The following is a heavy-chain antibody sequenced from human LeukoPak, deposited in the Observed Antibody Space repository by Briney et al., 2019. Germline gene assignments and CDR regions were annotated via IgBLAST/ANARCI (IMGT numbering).Heavy chain of an antibody. CDR2: INQYRSEK. CDR1: GFTFSTSW. J-gene: IGHJ5*02. D-gene: IGHD3-22*01. CDR3: ARETYYYDSSGYPGTNCFDP. V-gene: IGHV3-7*01. Sequence: GGSLRLSCEASGFTFSTSWMTWLRQAPGKGLEWVANINQYRSEKYYVESVKGRFTISRDNAKNSLYLQMNSLRAEDTAVYYCARETYYYDSSGYPGTNCFDPWGQGTLVTVSS.